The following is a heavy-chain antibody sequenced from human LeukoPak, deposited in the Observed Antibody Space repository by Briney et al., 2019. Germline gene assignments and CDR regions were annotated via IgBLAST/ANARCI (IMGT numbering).Heavy chain of an antibody. CDR2: IYYSGST. D-gene: IGHD7-27*01. CDR3: ARQKRGWGDFDY. J-gene: IGHJ4*02. Sequence: PSETLSLTCTVSGGSISSSSYYWGWIRQPPGKGLEWIGSIYYSGSTYYNPSLKSRVTISVDTSKNQFSLKLSSVTAADTAVYCCARQKRGWGDFDYWGQGTLVTVSS. CDR1: GGSISSSSYY. V-gene: IGHV4-39*01.